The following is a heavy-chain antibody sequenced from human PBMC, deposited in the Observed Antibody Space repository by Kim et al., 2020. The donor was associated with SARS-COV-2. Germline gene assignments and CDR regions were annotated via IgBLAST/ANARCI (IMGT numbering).Heavy chain of an antibody. V-gene: IGHV3-30*04. CDR1: GFTFSTYA. D-gene: IGHD2-2*01. CDR3: AREGSPCGSTCQNDWFDP. CDR2: ISYDGSKK. Sequence: GRSLRLSCAASGFTFSTYAIYWVRQAPGKGLEWVAFISYDGSKKYYADSVKGRFTISRDNSKNTVYLQMNSLRAEDTAVYYCAREGSPCGSTCQNDWFDPWGQGALVTVSS. J-gene: IGHJ5*02.